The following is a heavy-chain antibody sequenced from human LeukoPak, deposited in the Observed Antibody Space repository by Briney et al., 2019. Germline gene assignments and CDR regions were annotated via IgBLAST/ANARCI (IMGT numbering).Heavy chain of an antibody. CDR3: TTDLPAAAELGY. CDR2: ISGSGGST. J-gene: IGHJ4*02. D-gene: IGHD6-13*01. CDR1: GFTFSTYA. V-gene: IGHV3-23*01. Sequence: GGSLRLSCAASGFTFSTYAMSWVRQAPGKGLEWVSAISGSGGSTYYADSVKGRFTISRDNSKNTLYLQMNSLRAEDTAVYYCTTDLPAAAELGYWGQGTLVTVSS.